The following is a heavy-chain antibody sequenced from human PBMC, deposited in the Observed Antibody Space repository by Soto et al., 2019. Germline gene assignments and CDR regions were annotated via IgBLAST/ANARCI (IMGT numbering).Heavy chain of an antibody. Sequence: GESLKISCKGSGYSFTSYWIGWVRQMPGKGLEWLGIVYPGDSDTRYSPSSQGQVTISADKSISTAYPQWSSLKASDTATYYSARPPHDYYDTSGYYGPGAFDIWGQGTMVTVSS. CDR3: ARPPHDYYDTSGYYGPGAFDI. J-gene: IGHJ3*02. CDR1: GYSFTSYW. CDR2: VYPGDSDT. V-gene: IGHV5-51*01. D-gene: IGHD3-22*01.